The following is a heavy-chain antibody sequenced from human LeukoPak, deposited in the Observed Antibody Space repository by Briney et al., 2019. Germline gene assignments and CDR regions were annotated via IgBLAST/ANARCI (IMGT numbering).Heavy chain of an antibody. V-gene: IGHV3-23*01. CDR2: ISNDGGGT. CDR3: AKGGSSGYFLDL. CDR1: GFLFNNYG. J-gene: IGHJ5*02. D-gene: IGHD3-22*01. Sequence: GGSLRLSCAASGFLFNNYGLVWDRQAPGKGLEWVAAISNDGGGTTYADFVKGRFTISRDNSKNTLFLHMNSLRAEDTALYYCAKGGSSGYFLDLWGQGTLVTVSS.